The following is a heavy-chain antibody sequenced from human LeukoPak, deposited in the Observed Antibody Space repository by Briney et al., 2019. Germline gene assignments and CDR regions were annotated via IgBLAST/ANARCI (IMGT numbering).Heavy chain of an antibody. J-gene: IGHJ4*02. CDR3: VRGSGGRSWYDY. V-gene: IGHV3-66*01. CDR1: GLTVSGNY. Sequence: GGSLRLSCAASGLTVSGNYMSWVRQSPEKRLEWVALLYSGGGTVHADSVKGRFTISRDDSKNTLFLQLNSLRVEDTAVYYCVRGSGGRSWYDYWGQGTPVAVSS. D-gene: IGHD6-13*01. CDR2: LYSGGGT.